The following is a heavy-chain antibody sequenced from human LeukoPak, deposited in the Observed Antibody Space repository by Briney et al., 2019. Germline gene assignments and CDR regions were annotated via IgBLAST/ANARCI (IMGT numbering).Heavy chain of an antibody. CDR3: AKRDTSGSYYFDY. D-gene: IGHD3-22*01. V-gene: IGHV3-23*01. CDR1: GFMFSSYV. J-gene: IGHJ4*02. CDR2: ITSSGSNT. Sequence: AGGSLRLSCAASGFMFSSYVMSWVRQAPGKGLEWVSAITSSGSNTYFADSVKGRFTISRDNSKNTLYLQMNSLRAEDTAVYLCAKRDTSGSYYFDYWGQGTLVTVSS.